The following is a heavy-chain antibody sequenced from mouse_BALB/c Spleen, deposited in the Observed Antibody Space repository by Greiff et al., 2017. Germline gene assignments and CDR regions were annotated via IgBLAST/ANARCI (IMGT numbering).Heavy chain of an antibody. D-gene: IGHD2-3*01. CDR3: ARYDDIWLLLDY. V-gene: IGHV1-4*01. CDR1: GYTFTSYT. J-gene: IGHJ4*01. Sequence: QVQLKQSGAELARPGASVKMSCKASGYTFTSYTMHWVKQRPGQGLEWIGYINPSSGYTNYNQKFKDKATLTADKSSSTAYMQLSSLTSEDSAVYYCARYDDIWLLLDYWGQGTSVTVSS. CDR2: INPSSGYT.